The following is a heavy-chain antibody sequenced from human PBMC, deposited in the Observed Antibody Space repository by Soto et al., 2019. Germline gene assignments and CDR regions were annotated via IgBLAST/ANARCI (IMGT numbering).Heavy chain of an antibody. Sequence: ASETLSLTCTVSGGSISSSSYYWAWIRQPPGKGLEWIGSIYYSGSSYYNPSPKSRLTISVDTSKNQVSLKLSSVTAADTAVYYCASRLRSGYCSGGTCNNGFGPWGQGTLVTVSP. CDR1: GGSISSSSYY. CDR3: ASRLRSGYCSGGTCNNGFGP. J-gene: IGHJ5*02. D-gene: IGHD2-15*01. CDR2: IYYSGSS. V-gene: IGHV4-39*01.